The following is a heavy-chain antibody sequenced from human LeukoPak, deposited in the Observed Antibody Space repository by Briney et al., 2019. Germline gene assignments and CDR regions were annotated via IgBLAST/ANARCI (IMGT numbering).Heavy chain of an antibody. CDR1: GGSISSYY. Sequence: SETLSLTCTVSGGSISSYYWSWIRQPPGKGLEWIGYIYYSGSTNYNPSLKSRVTISVDTSKNQFSLKLSSVTAADTAVYYCATTGNYYYYYMDVWGKGPRSPSP. D-gene: IGHD1-1*01. V-gene: IGHV4-59*01. J-gene: IGHJ6*03. CDR3: ATTGNYYYYYMDV. CDR2: IYYSGST.